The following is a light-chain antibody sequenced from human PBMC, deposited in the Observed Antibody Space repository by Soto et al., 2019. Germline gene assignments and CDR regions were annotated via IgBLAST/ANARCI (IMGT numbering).Light chain of an antibody. V-gene: IGLV1-40*01. Sequence: QSVLTQPPSVSAAPGQKVTISCSGSSSNIGNNYVSWYQQLPGTAPKLLIYGNSNRPSGVPDRFSGSKPGTSASLAITGLQAEDEADYYCQSYDSSLSGYVFGTGTKVTVL. CDR1: SSNIGNNY. J-gene: IGLJ1*01. CDR3: QSYDSSLSGYV. CDR2: GNS.